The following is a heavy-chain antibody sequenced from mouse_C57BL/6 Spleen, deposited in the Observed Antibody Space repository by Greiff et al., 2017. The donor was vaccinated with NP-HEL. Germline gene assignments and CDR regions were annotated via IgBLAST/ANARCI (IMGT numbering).Heavy chain of an antibody. D-gene: IGHD2-5*01. CDR1: GYAFSSSW. CDR3: AYSNYKFAY. J-gene: IGHJ3*01. V-gene: IGHV1-82*01. Sequence: QVQLKESGPELVKPGASVKISCKASGYAFSSSWMNWVKQRPGKGLEWIGRIYPGDGDTNYNGKFKGKATLTADKSSSTAYMQLSSLTSEVSAVYFCAYSNYKFAYWGQGTLVTVSA. CDR2: IYPGDGDT.